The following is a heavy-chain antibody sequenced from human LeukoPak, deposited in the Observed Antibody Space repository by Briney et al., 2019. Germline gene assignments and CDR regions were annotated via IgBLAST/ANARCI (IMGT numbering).Heavy chain of an antibody. J-gene: IGHJ4*02. CDR1: GFIFSDYY. Sequence: KAGGSLRLSCAASGFIFSDYYMSWIRQAPGKGLEWVSYISSGGSTIYYADSVKVRFTISRDNAKNSLYLQMNSLRAEDTAVYYCARDIYYYDSSGYYFPGGSDYWGQGTLVTVSS. CDR2: ISSGGSTI. CDR3: ARDIYYYDSSGYYFPGGSDY. V-gene: IGHV3-11*04. D-gene: IGHD3-22*01.